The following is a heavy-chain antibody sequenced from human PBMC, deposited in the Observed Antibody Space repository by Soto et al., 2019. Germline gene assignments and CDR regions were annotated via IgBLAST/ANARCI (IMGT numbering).Heavy chain of an antibody. CDR1: GFTFSSYA. CDR2: ISGSGGST. CDR3: AKAPDDYGDPYEPRYYFDY. V-gene: IGHV3-23*01. Sequence: PGGPLRLSCAASGFTFSSYAMSWVRQAPGKGLEWVSAISGSGGSTYYADSVKGRFTISRDNSKNTLYLQMNSLRAEDTAVYYCAKAPDDYGDPYEPRYYFDYWGQGTLVTVSS. J-gene: IGHJ4*02. D-gene: IGHD4-17*01.